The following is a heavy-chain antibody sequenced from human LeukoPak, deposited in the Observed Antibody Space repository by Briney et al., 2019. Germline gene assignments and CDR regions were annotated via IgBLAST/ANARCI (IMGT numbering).Heavy chain of an antibody. CDR3: AKDRGSSSGWFP. CDR1: GFTFSSYA. J-gene: IGHJ5*02. D-gene: IGHD6-19*01. Sequence: GGSLRLSCAASGFTFSSYAMSWVRQAPGKGLEWVSAISGSGGTTYYADSVKGRFTISRDNSKNTLYLQMNSLRAEDTAVYYCAKDRGSSSGWFPWGQGTPDTVSS. CDR2: ISGSGGTT. V-gene: IGHV3-23*01.